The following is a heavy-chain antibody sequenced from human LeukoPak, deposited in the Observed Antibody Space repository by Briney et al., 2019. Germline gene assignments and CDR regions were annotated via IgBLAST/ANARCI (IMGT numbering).Heavy chain of an antibody. CDR1: GFTFSNAW. D-gene: IGHD1-7*01. Sequence: GGSLRLSCAASGFTFSNAWMSWVRQAPGKGLEWVGRIKSKTDGGTTDYAAPVKGRFTISRDDSKNTLYLQMNSLKTEDTAVSYCTTITGTTPGFDYWGQGTLVTVSS. CDR3: TTITGTTPGFDY. V-gene: IGHV3-15*01. J-gene: IGHJ4*02. CDR2: IKSKTDGGTT.